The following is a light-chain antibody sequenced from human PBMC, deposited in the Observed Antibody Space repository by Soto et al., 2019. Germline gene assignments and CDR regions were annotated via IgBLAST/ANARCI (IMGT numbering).Light chain of an antibody. CDR2: DAS. CDR3: QQYDDLPPFA. CDR1: QDISNY. Sequence: DIQMTQSPSPLSASVGDTVTITCQASQDISNYLNWFQQKPGKAPQLLVYDASNLETGVPSRFSGSGSGKDFSLTIRSLQPEDFATYYCQQYDDLPPFAFGPGTKVDIK. J-gene: IGKJ3*01. V-gene: IGKV1-33*01.